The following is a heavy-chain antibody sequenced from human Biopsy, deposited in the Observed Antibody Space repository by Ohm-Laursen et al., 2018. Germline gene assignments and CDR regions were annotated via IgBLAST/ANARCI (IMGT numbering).Heavy chain of an antibody. CDR2: INPQSGGK. V-gene: IGHV1-2*02. CDR3: ASKLDYSSGYPY. Sequence: SVKVSCKTSANIFTDYYMHWVRQAPGQGLEWMGWINPQSGGKHYAQKFKDRVTMTRDTSISTAYMELSSLRSDDTAVYYCASKLDYSSGYPYWGQGTLVTVSS. CDR1: ANIFTDYY. D-gene: IGHD3-22*01. J-gene: IGHJ4*02.